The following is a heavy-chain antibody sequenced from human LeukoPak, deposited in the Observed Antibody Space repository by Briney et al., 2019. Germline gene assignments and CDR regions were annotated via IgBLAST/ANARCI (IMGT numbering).Heavy chain of an antibody. D-gene: IGHD4-17*01. J-gene: IGHJ4*02. CDR3: ARVVRTVTFYDY. CDR2: MYHSGST. Sequence: SETLSLTCTVSGYSISSGHYWGWIRQPPGKGLEWIGSMYHSGSTYYNPPLKSRVTISEDTSKNQFSLKLSSVTAADTAVYYCARVVRTVTFYDYWGQGTLVTVSS. CDR1: GYSISSGHY. V-gene: IGHV4-38-2*02.